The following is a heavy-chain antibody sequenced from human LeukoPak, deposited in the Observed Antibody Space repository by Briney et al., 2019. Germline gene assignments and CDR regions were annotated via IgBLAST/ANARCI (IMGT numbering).Heavy chain of an antibody. CDR2: IKQDGSEK. CDR3: ARDFNYYGSGGYYKGPFDY. D-gene: IGHD3-10*01. CDR1: GFTFSSYW. V-gene: IGHV3-7*01. Sequence: GGSLRLSCAASGFTFSSYWMSWVRQAPGKGLEWVANIKQDGSEKYYVDSVKGRFTISRDNAKNSLYLQMNSLRAEDTAVYYCARDFNYYGSGGYYKGPFDYWGQGTLVTVSS. J-gene: IGHJ4*02.